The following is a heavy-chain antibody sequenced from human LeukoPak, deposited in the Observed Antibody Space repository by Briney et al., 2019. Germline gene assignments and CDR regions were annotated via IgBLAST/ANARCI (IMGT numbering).Heavy chain of an antibody. CDR3: AREGAIAVAAHFDY. D-gene: IGHD6-19*01. CDR2: ISSSSSYI. CDR1: GFTFSSYS. V-gene: IGHV3-21*01. Sequence: GGSLRLSCAASGFTFSSYSMNWVRQAPGKGLEWVSSISSSSSYIYYADSVKGRFTISRDNAKNSLYLQMNSLRAEDTAVYYCAREGAIAVAAHFDYWGQGTLVTVSS. J-gene: IGHJ4*02.